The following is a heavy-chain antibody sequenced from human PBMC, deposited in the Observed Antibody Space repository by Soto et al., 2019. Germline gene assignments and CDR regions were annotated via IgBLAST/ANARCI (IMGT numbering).Heavy chain of an antibody. CDR1: GVTFSSYA. J-gene: IGHJ6*02. Sequence: PGGSLRLSCAASGVTFSSYAMSWVRQAPGKGLEWVSEISGGGRNTYYADSVKGRFTISRDNSKNTLYLQMNSLRAEDTAVYYCATARGGDYYYDMDVWGQGTTVTVSS. D-gene: IGHD2-15*01. CDR3: ATARGGDYYYDMDV. CDR2: ISGGGRNT. V-gene: IGHV3-23*01.